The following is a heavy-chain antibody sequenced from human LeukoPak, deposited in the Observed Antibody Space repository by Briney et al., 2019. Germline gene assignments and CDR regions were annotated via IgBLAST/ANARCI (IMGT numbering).Heavy chain of an antibody. V-gene: IGHV4-34*01. CDR1: GGSFSGYY. D-gene: IGHD3-22*01. CDR2: INHSGST. CDR3: ARGAPRYYDSSGYYPLRAFDM. J-gene: IGHJ3*02. Sequence: SGTLSLTCAVYGGSFSGYYWSWIRQPPGKGLEWIGEINHSGSTNYNPSLKSRVTISVDTSKNQFSLKLSSVTAADKAVYYCARGAPRYYDSSGYYPLRAFDMWGQGTMVTVSS.